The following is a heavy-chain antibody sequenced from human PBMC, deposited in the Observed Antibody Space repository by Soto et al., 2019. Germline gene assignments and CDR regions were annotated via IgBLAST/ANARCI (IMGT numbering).Heavy chain of an antibody. J-gene: IGHJ3*02. V-gene: IGHV4-59*12. CDR3: ARVERGTATTVVDAFDI. CDR1: GGSISSYY. CDR2: IYYSGST. D-gene: IGHD1-1*01. Sequence: SETLSLTCTVSGGSISSYYWSWIRQPPGKGLEWIGYIYYSGSTNYNPSLKSRVIISVDTSKNQFSLKLSSVTAADTALYYCARVERGTATTVVDAFDIWGPGTMVTVSS.